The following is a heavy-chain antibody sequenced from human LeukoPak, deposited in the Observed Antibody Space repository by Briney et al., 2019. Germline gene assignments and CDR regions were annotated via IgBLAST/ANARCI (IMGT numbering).Heavy chain of an antibody. CDR2: IYYSEST. J-gene: IGHJ4*02. CDR1: GGSISSSSYY. V-gene: IGHV4-39*01. D-gene: IGHD5-24*01. CDR3: AKQRRDGYNYFDY. Sequence: SETLSLTCTVSGGSISSSSYYWSWIRQPPGKGLEWIGYIYYSESTYYNPSLKSRVTISVDTSKNQFSLKLSSVTAADTAVYYCAKQRRDGYNYFDYWGQGTLVTVSS.